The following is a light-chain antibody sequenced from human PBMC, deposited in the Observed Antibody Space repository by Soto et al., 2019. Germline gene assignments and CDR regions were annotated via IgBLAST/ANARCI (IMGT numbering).Light chain of an antibody. CDR2: DAS. CDR1: QSLSSSS. J-gene: IGKJ1*01. CDR3: QQRSNWPRT. Sequence: EIVLTHSPGTLSMSPWEIATLSCRASQSLSSSSLAWYQQKPVQAPSLLIYDASNRATGIPARFSGSGSGTDFTLTISSLEPEDFAVYYCQQRSNWPRTFGQGTKVDIK. V-gene: IGKV3-11*01.